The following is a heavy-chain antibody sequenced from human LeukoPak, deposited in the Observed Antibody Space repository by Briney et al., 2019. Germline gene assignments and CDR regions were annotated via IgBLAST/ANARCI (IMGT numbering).Heavy chain of an antibody. J-gene: IGHJ5*02. D-gene: IGHD3-10*01. CDR3: ARAGLLWFGELPKGFDP. V-gene: IGHV4-34*01. CDR2: INHSGST. CDR1: GGSFSGYY. Sequence: ASETLSLTCAVYGGSFSGYYWSWIRQPPGKGLEWIGEINHSGSTNYNPSLKSRVTISVDTSKNQFSLKLSSVTAADTAVYYCARAGLLWFGELPKGFDPWGQGTLVTVSS.